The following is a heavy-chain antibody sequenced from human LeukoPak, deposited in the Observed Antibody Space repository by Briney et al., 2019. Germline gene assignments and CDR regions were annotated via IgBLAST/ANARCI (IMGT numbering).Heavy chain of an antibody. D-gene: IGHD3-22*01. CDR1: GXTFGDYA. CDR2: IRSKPYGGTT. Sequence: GRSLRLSCTASGXTFGDYAMSWVRQAPGKGLEWVGFIRSKPYGGTTEYAASVKGRFTISRDDSKSIAYLQMNSLRAEDTAVYYCAKPRKPYDSHGYYYYDAFDIWGQGTMVTVSS. J-gene: IGHJ3*02. V-gene: IGHV3-49*04. CDR3: AKPRKPYDSHGYYYYDAFDI.